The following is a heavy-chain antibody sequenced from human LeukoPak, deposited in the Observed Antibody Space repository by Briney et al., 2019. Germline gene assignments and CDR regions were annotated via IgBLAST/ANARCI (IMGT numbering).Heavy chain of an antibody. CDR3: APRGDIEHSYVYGKWFDP. Sequence: WETLSLTCAVYGGSFSAYYWTWIRQPPGKGLEWIGEINHSGSSNYNSSLRSRVTISVDTSYKQFSLRLSSVTATDTAVYYCAPRGDIEHSYVYGKWFDPWGQGTRVTVSS. CDR1: GGSFSAYY. J-gene: IGHJ5*02. CDR2: INHSGSS. D-gene: IGHD5-18*01. V-gene: IGHV4-34*01.